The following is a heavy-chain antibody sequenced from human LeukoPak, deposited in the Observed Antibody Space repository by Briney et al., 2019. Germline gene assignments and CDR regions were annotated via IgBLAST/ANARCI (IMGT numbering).Heavy chain of an antibody. J-gene: IGHJ4*02. V-gene: IGHV4-59*01. CDR3: ARDCSSTSCGFDY. Sequence: SETLSLTCTVSGGSISSYYWSWIRQPPGKGLGWIGYVYYSGNTNYNPSLKSRVTISIDTSKNQFSLKLSSVTAADTAVYYCARDCSSTSCGFDYWGQGTLVTVSS. D-gene: IGHD2-2*01. CDR2: VYYSGNT. CDR1: GGSISSYY.